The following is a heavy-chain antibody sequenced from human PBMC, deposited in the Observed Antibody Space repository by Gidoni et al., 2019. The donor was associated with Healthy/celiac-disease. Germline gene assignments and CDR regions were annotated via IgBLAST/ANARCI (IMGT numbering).Heavy chain of an antibody. Sequence: QVQLVASGGGVVQPGRSLRLSCAASGFTFSSYAMHWVRQAPGKGLEWVAVISYDGSNKYYADSVKGRFTISRDNSKNTLYLQMNSLRAEDTAVYYCARDSAYYYDSSGYMDVWGQGTTVTVSS. CDR1: GFTFSSYA. D-gene: IGHD3-22*01. CDR3: ARDSAYYYDSSGYMDV. CDR2: ISYDGSNK. J-gene: IGHJ6*02. V-gene: IGHV3-30-3*01.